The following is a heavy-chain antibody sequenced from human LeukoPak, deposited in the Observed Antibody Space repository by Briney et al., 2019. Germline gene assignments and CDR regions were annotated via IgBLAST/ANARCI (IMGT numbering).Heavy chain of an antibody. V-gene: IGHV3-21*01. Sequence: GGSLRLSCAASGFTFSSYSMNWVRQAPGKGLEWVSSISSSSSYIYYADSVKGRFTISRDNAKNSLYLQMNSLRAEDTAVYYCASRRGPGHSSSWYAGYWGQGTLVTVSS. D-gene: IGHD6-13*01. J-gene: IGHJ4*02. CDR3: ASRRGPGHSSSWYAGY. CDR1: GFTFSSYS. CDR2: ISSSSSYI.